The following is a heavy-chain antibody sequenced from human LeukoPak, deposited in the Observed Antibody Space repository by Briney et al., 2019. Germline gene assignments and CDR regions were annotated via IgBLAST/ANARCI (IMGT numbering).Heavy chain of an antibody. V-gene: IGHV3-23*01. CDR3: AKSTTVTTGMYY. CDR1: GFTFSSYA. D-gene: IGHD4-17*01. J-gene: IGHJ4*02. CDR2: ISGSGGST. Sequence: SGGSLRLSCAASGFTFSSYAMSWVRQAPGKGLEWVSAISGSGGSTYYADSVKGRFTIPRDISKNTLYLQMNSLRAEDTAVYYCAKSTTVTTGMYYWGQGTLVTVSS.